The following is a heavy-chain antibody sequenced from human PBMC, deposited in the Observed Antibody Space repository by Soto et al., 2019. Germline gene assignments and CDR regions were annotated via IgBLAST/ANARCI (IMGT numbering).Heavy chain of an antibody. J-gene: IGHJ5*02. Sequence: QMQLVQSGPEVKKPGSSVKVSCKASGDSFGSYAVSWVRQAPGQGLEWMGAIIPVFGTTNYTQKFQGRVTMTADDATTTPYRELGSLRSDDRAVYYCPRDPSGRSDPGGQGTLVTVPS. V-gene: IGHV1-69*01. CDR1: GDSFGSYA. CDR3: PRDPSGRSDP. CDR2: IIPVFGTT.